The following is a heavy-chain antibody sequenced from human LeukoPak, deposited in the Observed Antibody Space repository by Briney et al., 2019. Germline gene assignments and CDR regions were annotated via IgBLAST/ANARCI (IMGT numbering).Heavy chain of an antibody. CDR3: ARDSDYYDSSGYYALPTGY. J-gene: IGHJ4*02. D-gene: IGHD3-22*01. V-gene: IGHV1-18*01. CDR2: ISAYNGNT. Sequence: ASVKVSCKASGYTFTSYGNSWVRQAPGQGLEWMGWISAYNGNTNYAQKLQGRVTMTTDTSTSTAYMELRSLRSDDTAVYYCARDSDYYDSSGYYALPTGYWGQGTLVTVSS. CDR1: GYTFTSYG.